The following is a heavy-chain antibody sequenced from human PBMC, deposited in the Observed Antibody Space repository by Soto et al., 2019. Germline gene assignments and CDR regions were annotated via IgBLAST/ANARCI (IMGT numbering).Heavy chain of an antibody. V-gene: IGHV4-59*01. J-gene: IGHJ4*02. D-gene: IGHD6-13*01. CDR2: VYNSGST. Sequence: SETLSLTCTVSGGSISSNYWTWLRQPPGKGLEWIGYVYNSGSTNYNPSLKSRVTISEDTSKSQFSLKVNSMTAADTAVYYCARYRREAVAGYTLDNWGPGILVTVSS. CDR3: ARYRREAVAGYTLDN. CDR1: GGSISSNY.